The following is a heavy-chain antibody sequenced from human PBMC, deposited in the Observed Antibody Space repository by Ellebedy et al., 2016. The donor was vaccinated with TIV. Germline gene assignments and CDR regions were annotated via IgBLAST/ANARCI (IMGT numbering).Heavy chain of an antibody. CDR2: IDWVDDK. Sequence: SGPTLVXPIQTLTLTCTVSGFSLSTSGMCVRWIRQPPGKALEWLARIDWVDDKYYGTSLKTRLTISKDTSKNQVVLTMTNMDPVDTATYYCARTAAYSGMEVRDFDYWGQGTLVTVSS. J-gene: IGHJ4*02. CDR1: GFSLSTSGMC. CDR3: ARTAAYSGMEVRDFDY. V-gene: IGHV2-70*11. D-gene: IGHD1-26*01.